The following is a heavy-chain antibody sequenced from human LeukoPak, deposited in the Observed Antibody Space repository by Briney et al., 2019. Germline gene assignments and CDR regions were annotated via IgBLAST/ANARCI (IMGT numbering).Heavy chain of an antibody. CDR2: ISYNGNNI. D-gene: IGHD2-2*01. CDR3: ARVLPSAY. V-gene: IGHV3-30*03. CDR1: GFRFSNYG. J-gene: IGHJ4*02. Sequence: GGSLRLSCVASGFRFSNYGMHWVRQAPGKGPEWVAVISYNGNNIHYADSVRGRFTVSRDNAKNSLYLQMNSLRAEDTAVYYCARVLPSAYWGQGTLVTVSS.